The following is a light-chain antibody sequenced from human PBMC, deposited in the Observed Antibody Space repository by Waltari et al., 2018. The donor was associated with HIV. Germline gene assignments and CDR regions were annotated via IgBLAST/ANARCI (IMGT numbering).Light chain of an antibody. CDR1: ERVSSS. CDR3: QQYISYPFT. J-gene: IGKJ4*01. Sequence: DIQMTQSPSSLSASVGDRVTITCRASERVSSSLAWYQQKPGKAPNLLIYRASTFESGVPSRFSGSGSGTEFTLTISSLQPDDFATYYCQQYISYPFTFGGGTKVEIK. V-gene: IGKV1-5*03. CDR2: RAS.